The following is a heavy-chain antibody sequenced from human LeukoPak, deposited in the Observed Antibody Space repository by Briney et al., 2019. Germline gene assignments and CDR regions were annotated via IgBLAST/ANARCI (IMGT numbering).Heavy chain of an antibody. Sequence: PGGSLRLSCEAAGFSFGNYAMHWVRQAPGKGLAWVALISYDGDKIYYEDSVKGRFTISRDNSRDTLYLQMNSLRAEDTAVYYCAKEGSSSSSVDYWGQGTLVTVSS. CDR2: ISYDGDKI. D-gene: IGHD6-6*01. V-gene: IGHV3-30-3*01. CDR3: AKEGSSSSSVDY. J-gene: IGHJ4*02. CDR1: GFSFGNYA.